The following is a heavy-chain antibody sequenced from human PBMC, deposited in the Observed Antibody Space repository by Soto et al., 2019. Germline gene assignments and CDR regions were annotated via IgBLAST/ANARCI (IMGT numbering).Heavy chain of an antibody. Sequence: PGGSLRLSCAASGFTFSSYWMNWVRQAPGKGLEWVANIKQDGSAKYYVDSVKGRFTISRDNAKNSLYLQMNSLRAEDTAVYYCAKETLGYCSSGSCRIDYWGQGTLVTVSS. J-gene: IGHJ4*02. CDR3: AKETLGYCSSGSCRIDY. CDR2: IKQDGSAK. D-gene: IGHD2-15*01. V-gene: IGHV3-7*03. CDR1: GFTFSSYW.